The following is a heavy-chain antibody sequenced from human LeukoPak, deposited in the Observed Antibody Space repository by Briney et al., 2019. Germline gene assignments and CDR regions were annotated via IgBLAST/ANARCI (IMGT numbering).Heavy chain of an antibody. J-gene: IGHJ4*02. Sequence: PGGSLRLSCTASGFTFSSYAMSWVRQAPGKGLEWVSAISGSGGSTYYADSVKGRFTISRDNSKNTLYLQMNSLRAEDTAAYYCAKPSLKYYYDSSGYPSWGQGTLVTVSS. V-gene: IGHV3-23*01. CDR3: AKPSLKYYYDSSGYPS. CDR1: GFTFSSYA. CDR2: ISGSGGST. D-gene: IGHD3-22*01.